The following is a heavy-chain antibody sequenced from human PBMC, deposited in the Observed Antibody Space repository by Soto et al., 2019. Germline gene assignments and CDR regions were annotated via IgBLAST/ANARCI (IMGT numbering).Heavy chain of an antibody. CDR2: IYYSGST. D-gene: IGHD6-19*01. CDR3: ARGEQEYSSGWRYPNGLYYYYMDV. V-gene: IGHV4-59*01. Sequence: SETLSLTCTFSGGSISSYYWSWMRQPPGKGLEWIGYIYYSGSTNYNPSLKSRVTISVDTSKNQFSLKLSSETAADTAVYYCARGEQEYSSGWRYPNGLYYYYMDVWGKGTTVTVSS. J-gene: IGHJ6*03. CDR1: GGSISSYY.